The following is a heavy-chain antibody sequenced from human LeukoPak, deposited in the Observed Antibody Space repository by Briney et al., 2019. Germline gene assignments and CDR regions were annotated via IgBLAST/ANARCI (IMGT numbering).Heavy chain of an antibody. CDR2: IYTTETT. CDR3: ARAYYDSSGYYGAFDI. CDR1: GGSISTYF. D-gene: IGHD3-22*01. J-gene: IGHJ3*02. Sequence: SETLSLTCTVSGGSISTYFWSWIRQPAGKGLEWIGRIYTTETTNYNPSLKSRITMSVDTSKNQFSLKLSSVTAADTAVYYCARAYYDSSGYYGAFDIWGQGTMVTVSS. V-gene: IGHV4-4*07.